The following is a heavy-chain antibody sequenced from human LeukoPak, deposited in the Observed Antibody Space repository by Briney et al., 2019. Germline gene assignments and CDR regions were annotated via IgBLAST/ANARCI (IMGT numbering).Heavy chain of an antibody. D-gene: IGHD6-19*01. Sequence: RASVEVSCKASGYTFTSYYMHWVRQAPGQGLEWMGIINPSGGSTSYAQKFQGRVTMTRDMSTRTVYMELSSLRSEDTAVYYCARGSVAGREGYYFDYWGQGTLVTVSS. J-gene: IGHJ4*02. CDR1: GYTFTSYY. CDR3: ARGSVAGREGYYFDY. V-gene: IGHV1-46*01. CDR2: INPSGGST.